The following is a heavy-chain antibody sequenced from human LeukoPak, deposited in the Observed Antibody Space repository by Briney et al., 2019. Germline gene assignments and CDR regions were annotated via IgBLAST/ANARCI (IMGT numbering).Heavy chain of an antibody. V-gene: IGHV3-30*02. D-gene: IGHD5-24*01. CDR3: AKDGGLHLYYYYNYMDI. CDR2: IRYDGSYE. J-gene: IGHJ6*03. CDR1: GFNFNSYG. Sequence: GGSLRLFCAASGFNFNSYGMHWVRQAPGKGLEWVAFIRYDGSYEYYADSVKGRFTISRDNSKTTLYLQMNSLRSEDTAVYYCAKDGGLHLYYYYNYMDIWGKGTTVTVSS.